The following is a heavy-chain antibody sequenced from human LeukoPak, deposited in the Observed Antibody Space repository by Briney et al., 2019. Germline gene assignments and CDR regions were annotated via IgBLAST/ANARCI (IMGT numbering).Heavy chain of an antibody. J-gene: IGHJ4*02. V-gene: IGHV1-69*05. CDR1: GGTFNNSA. CDR2: IMPLFGTA. Sequence: SVKVSCKTSGGTFNNSAISWVRQAPGQGLEWLGGIMPLFGTAGYAQKFQGRVTITKDESTRTVYLELTSLTSDDTAVYYCARGARGTWAWGDWGQGTLVTVSS. D-gene: IGHD3-10*01. CDR3: ARGARGTWAWGD.